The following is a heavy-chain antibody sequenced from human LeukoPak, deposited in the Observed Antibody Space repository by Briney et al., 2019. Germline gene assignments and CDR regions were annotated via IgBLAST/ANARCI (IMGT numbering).Heavy chain of an antibody. CDR2: IYSGGST. Sequence: GGSLRLSCAASGFTVSSNYMSWVRQTPGKGLEWVSVIYSGGSTYYADSVKGRFTISRDNSKNTLYLQMNSLRAEDTAVYYCARGRHGSGSYYLYYFDYWGQGTLVTVSS. CDR1: GFTVSSNY. V-gene: IGHV3-53*01. CDR3: ARGRHGSGSYYLYYFDY. D-gene: IGHD3-10*01. J-gene: IGHJ4*02.